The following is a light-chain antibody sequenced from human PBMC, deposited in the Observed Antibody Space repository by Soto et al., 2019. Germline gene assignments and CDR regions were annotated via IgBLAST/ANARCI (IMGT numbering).Light chain of an antibody. CDR3: QQYNNWPRT. CDR1: QSVISS. CDR2: GAS. V-gene: IGKV3-15*01. Sequence: EIVVTQSPALLSVSPGERVTLSCRASQSVISSIAWYQQKLGQAPRLLIYGASTRATGIPARFSGSGSGTEFTLTISSLQSEDFAVYYCQQYNNWPRTFGQGTKV. J-gene: IGKJ1*01.